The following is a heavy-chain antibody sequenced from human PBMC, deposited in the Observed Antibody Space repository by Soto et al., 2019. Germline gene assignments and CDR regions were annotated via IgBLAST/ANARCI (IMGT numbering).Heavy chain of an antibody. CDR3: SRGHSVVMRTRTAYNWLDP. Sequence: SATWSLSCAVYGGSFSGYYWSWIRQPAGKGREWIGEINHSGSTNYNPSLKSRVTISVDTSKNHFSLKLSSVTVADTAEYYCSRGHSVVMRTRTAYNWLDPWGQGTLVP. CDR1: GGSFSGYY. V-gene: IGHV4-34*01. J-gene: IGHJ5*02. D-gene: IGHD2-21*01. CDR2: INHSGST.